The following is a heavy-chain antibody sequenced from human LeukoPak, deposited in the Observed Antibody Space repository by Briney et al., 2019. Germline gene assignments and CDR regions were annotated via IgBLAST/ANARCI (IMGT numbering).Heavy chain of an antibody. CDR1: GGSFSGYY. CDR3: ARYYYDILTGYYYFDY. J-gene: IGHJ4*02. Sequence: SETLSLTCAVYGGSFSGYYWSWIRQPPGKGLEWSGEINHRGSTNYNPSLKSRVTISVDTSKNQFSLKVRSVTAADTAVYYCARYYYDILTGYYYFDYWGQGTLVTVSS. CDR2: INHRGST. D-gene: IGHD3-9*01. V-gene: IGHV4-34*01.